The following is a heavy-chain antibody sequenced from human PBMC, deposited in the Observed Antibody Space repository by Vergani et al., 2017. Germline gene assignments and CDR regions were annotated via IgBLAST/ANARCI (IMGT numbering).Heavy chain of an antibody. CDR2: INPNSGDT. V-gene: IGHV1-2*02. CDR1: GYTFTDYF. CDR3: SRVAPGSNRDCFVY. D-gene: IGHD1-14*01. J-gene: IGHJ4*02. Sequence: QVQLVQSGAEVKKPGASVKVSCKASGYTFTDYFMHWVRQAPGQGLEWMGWINPNSGDTNYAQKFQGRVTMTRDASISTAYIELNNLRSDDTAVYYCSRVAPGSNRDCFVYWGQGTLVTVSS.